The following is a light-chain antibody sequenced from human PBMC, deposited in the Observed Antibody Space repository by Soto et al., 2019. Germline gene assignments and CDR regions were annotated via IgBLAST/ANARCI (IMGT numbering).Light chain of an antibody. CDR3: AAWDDSLNGPV. Sequence: QSVLTQPPSASGTPGXTVTISCSXSSSNIGLNDVHWYRQLSGXAPQILIYDTXQQATGVPDRFSGSRSGTSASLAIHGLQSEDEADYXCAAWDDSLNGPVFGGGTKLTVL. V-gene: IGLV1-44*01. CDR2: DTX. J-gene: IGLJ2*01. CDR1: SSNIGLND.